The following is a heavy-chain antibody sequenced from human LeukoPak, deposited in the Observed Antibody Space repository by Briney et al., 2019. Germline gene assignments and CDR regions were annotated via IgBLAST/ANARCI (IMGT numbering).Heavy chain of an antibody. CDR3: ARTGPYTMVRGVINWFDP. D-gene: IGHD3-10*01. Sequence: SETLSLTCAVYGGSLSGYYWSWIRQPPGKGLEWIGEINHSGSTNYNPSLKSRVTISVDTSKNQFSLKLSSVTAADTAVYYCARTGPYTMVRGVINWFDPWGQGTLVTVSS. CDR2: INHSGST. CDR1: GGSLSGYY. J-gene: IGHJ5*02. V-gene: IGHV4-34*01.